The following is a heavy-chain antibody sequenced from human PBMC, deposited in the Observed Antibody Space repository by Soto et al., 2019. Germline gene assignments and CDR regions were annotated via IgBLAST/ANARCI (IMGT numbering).Heavy chain of an antibody. Sequence: GESLKISCKGSGYSFTSYWISWVRQMPGKGLEWMGRIDPSDSYTNYSPSFQGHVTISADKSISTAYLQWSSLKASDTAMYYCAREYSSSWYMGYCSHGTLVTVS. CDR3: AREYSSSWYMGY. V-gene: IGHV5-10-1*01. J-gene: IGHJ4*01. D-gene: IGHD6-13*01. CDR1: GYSFTSYW. CDR2: IDPSDSYT.